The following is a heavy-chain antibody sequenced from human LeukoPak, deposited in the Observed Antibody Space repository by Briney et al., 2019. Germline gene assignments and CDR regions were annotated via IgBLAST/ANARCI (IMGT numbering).Heavy chain of an antibody. CDR2: ISGSGYFI. D-gene: IGHD6-6*01. J-gene: IGHJ5*02. CDR1: GFTFSDYH. Sequence: GGSLRLSCATSGFTFSDYHMSWIRQAPGKGLEWVSYISGSGYFISYADSVKGRFTISRDNGNNSLYLQMNSLSPEDTAVYYCAKEDKMISSTPGNWFDPWGQGTLVTVSS. V-gene: IGHV3-11*01. CDR3: AKEDKMISSTPGNWFDP.